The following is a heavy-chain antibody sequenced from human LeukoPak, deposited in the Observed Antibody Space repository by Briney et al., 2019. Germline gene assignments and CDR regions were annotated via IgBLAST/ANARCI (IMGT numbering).Heavy chain of an antibody. J-gene: IGHJ4*02. CDR2: IIPIFGTA. Sequence: SVKVSCKASGGTFSSYAISWVRQAPGQGLEWMGRIIPIFGTANYAQKFQGRVTITTDESTSSAYMELSRLRPEYTHVYYCARVDPACGTSCAEFDYWGQETLVTVSS. D-gene: IGHD2-2*01. CDR1: GGTFSSYA. CDR3: ARVDPACGTSCAEFDY. V-gene: IGHV1-69*05.